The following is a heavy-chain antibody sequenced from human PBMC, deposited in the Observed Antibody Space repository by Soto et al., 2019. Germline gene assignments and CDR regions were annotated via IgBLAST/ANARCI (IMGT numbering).Heavy chain of an antibody. CDR1: GDSFSSYA. CDR3: ATGGNYYETSGLAY. CDR2: IIPIFGTP. D-gene: IGHD3-22*01. V-gene: IGHV1-69*01. Sequence: QVHLVQSVAEVKKPGSSVKVSCKASGDSFSSYAISWVRQAPGHGLEWMGRIIPIFGTPNYAQRVECRVPRTADEATRTANMELSSLRSDDTAVYYCATGGNYYETSGLAYWGQGTLVTVSS. J-gene: IGHJ4*02.